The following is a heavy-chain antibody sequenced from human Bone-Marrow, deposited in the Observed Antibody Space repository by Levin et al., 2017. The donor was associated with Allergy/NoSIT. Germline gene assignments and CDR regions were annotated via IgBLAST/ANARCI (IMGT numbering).Heavy chain of an antibody. CDR2: IRHTGST. CDR3: ARSELGMLGR. V-gene: IGHV4-31*03. CDR1: GGSISESGYY. Sequence: SQTLSLTCTVSGGSISESGYYWCWIRQRPGGGLQWIGYIRHTGSTYYEASLKSRVTMSIDKSKNEFSMRLTSLTDADTAVYFCARSELGMLGRWGQGRLVTVSS. J-gene: IGHJ4*02. D-gene: IGHD3-16*01.